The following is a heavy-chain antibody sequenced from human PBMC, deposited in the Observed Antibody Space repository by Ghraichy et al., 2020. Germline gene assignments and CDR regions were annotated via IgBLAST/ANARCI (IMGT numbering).Heavy chain of an antibody. CDR2: ISRSRSYM. CDR3: ARDLAVAGRGDAFDI. J-gene: IGHJ3*02. D-gene: IGHD6-19*01. Sequence: GGPLRLSCAASGFTFSSYSMNWVRQAPGKGLEWVSSISRSRSYMYYADSVKGRFTISRDNAKNSLYLQMNSLRAEDTAVYYCARDLAVAGRGDAFDIWGQGTMVTVSS. V-gene: IGHV3-21*01. CDR1: GFTFSSYS.